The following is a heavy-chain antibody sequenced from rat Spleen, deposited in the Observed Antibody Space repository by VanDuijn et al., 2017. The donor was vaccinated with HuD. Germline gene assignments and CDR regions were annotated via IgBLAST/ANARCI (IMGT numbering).Heavy chain of an antibody. CDR3: TRSLGARYFDY. V-gene: IGHV2-1*01. J-gene: IGHJ2*01. D-gene: IGHD5-1*01. Sequence: QVQLKESGPGLVQPSQTLSLTCTVSGFSLTSNSVHWVRQPPGKGLEWMGGIWGDGSTDYNSALKSRLSISRDTSKSQVFLKMNSLQTDDTAIYFCTRSLGARYFDYWGQGVMVTVSS. CDR2: IWGDGST. CDR1: GFSLTSNS.